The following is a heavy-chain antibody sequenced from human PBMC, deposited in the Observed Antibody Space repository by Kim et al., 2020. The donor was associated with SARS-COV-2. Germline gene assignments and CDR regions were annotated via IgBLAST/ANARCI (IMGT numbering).Heavy chain of an antibody. Sequence: ASVKVSCKASGYTFTSYYMHWVRQAPGQGLEWMGIINPSGDSTSYAQELQGRVTMTRNTSTSTVYMELSSLTSEDTAVYYCARAPTIFERLDPWGQGTLVTVSS. D-gene: IGHD3-3*01. CDR1: GYTFTSYY. CDR3: ARAPTIFERLDP. J-gene: IGHJ5*02. CDR2: INPSGDST. V-gene: IGHV1-46*01.